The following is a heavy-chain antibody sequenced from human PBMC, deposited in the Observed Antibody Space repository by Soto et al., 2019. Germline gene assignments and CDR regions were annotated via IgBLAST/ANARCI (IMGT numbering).Heavy chain of an antibody. CDR2: IYHSGST. D-gene: IGHD6-19*01. CDR1: GGSISSSNW. V-gene: IGHV4-4*02. J-gene: IGHJ4*02. Sequence: PSETLSLTCAVSGGSISSSNWWSWVRQPPGKGLEWIGEIYHSGSTNYNPSLKSRVTISVDKSKNQFSLKLSSVTAADTAVYYCVGTHGYRSGWYLLFWGQGTLVTVSS. CDR3: VGTHGYRSGWYLLF.